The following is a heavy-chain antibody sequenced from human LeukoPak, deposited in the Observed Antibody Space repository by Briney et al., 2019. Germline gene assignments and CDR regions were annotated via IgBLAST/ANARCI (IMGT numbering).Heavy chain of an antibody. Sequence: ASVKVSCKASGYTFTGYYMHWVRQAPGQGLEWMGWINPNSGGTNYAQKFQGRVTMTRDTSIGTAYMELSRLRSDDTAVYYCARSHPSSSSWHRSNWFDPWGQGTLVTVSS. J-gene: IGHJ5*02. D-gene: IGHD6-13*01. CDR1: GYTFTGYY. V-gene: IGHV1-2*02. CDR3: ARSHPSSSSWHRSNWFDP. CDR2: INPNSGGT.